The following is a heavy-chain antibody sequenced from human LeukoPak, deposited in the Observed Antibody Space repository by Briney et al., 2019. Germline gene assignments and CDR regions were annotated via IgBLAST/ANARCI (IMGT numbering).Heavy chain of an antibody. CDR2: IWYDGSNK. J-gene: IGHJ5*02. Sequence: GGSLRLSCAASGLTFSSYGMHRVRQAPGKGLEWVAVIWYDGSNKYYADSVKGRFTISRDNSKNTLYLQMNSLRAEDTAVYYCARDRGDCSGGSCYNWFDPWGQGTLVTVSS. CDR1: GLTFSSYG. CDR3: ARDRGDCSGGSCYNWFDP. V-gene: IGHV3-33*01. D-gene: IGHD2-15*01.